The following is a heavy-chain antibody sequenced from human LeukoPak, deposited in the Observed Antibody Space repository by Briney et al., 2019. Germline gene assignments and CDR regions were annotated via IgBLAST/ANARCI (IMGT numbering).Heavy chain of an antibody. Sequence: GGSLRLSRAASGFTFSSYSMNWVRQAPGKGLEWVSSISSSSSYIYYADSVKGRFTISRDNAKNSLYLQMNSLRAEDTAVYYCARDRVRGVIITPLDYWGQGTLVTVSS. CDR3: ARDRVRGVIITPLDY. CDR1: GFTFSSYS. J-gene: IGHJ4*02. V-gene: IGHV3-21*01. CDR2: ISSSSSYI. D-gene: IGHD3-10*01.